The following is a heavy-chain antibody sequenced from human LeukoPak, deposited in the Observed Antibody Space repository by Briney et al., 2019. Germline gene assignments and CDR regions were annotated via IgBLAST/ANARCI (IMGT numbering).Heavy chain of an antibody. J-gene: IGHJ6*02. V-gene: IGHV6-1*01. CDR3: ARTRYGMDV. CDR1: GDSASSNSAA. Sequence: SQTLSLTCALSGDSASSNSAAWNWIRESPSRARECLGRTYYRSRWYNEYAGSAKSRITINPGTSKNQSSLQLNSVPPEDTAVYYCARTRYGMDVWGQGTTVTVSS. D-gene: IGHD3/OR15-3a*01. CDR2: TYYRSRWYN.